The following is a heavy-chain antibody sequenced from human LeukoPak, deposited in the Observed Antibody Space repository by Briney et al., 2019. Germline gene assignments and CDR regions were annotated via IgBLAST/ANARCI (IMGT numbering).Heavy chain of an antibody. Sequence: KPGGSLRLSCAASGFTFSDYYMSWIRQAPGKGLEWVSYISSSGSTIYYADSVKGRFTISRDNAMNSLYLQMNSLRAEDTSVYYCARDGRDGYNIYWYFDLWGRGTLVTVYS. CDR3: ARDGRDGYNIYWYFDL. D-gene: IGHD5-12*01. CDR1: GFTFSDYY. J-gene: IGHJ2*01. V-gene: IGHV3-11*04. CDR2: ISSSGSTI.